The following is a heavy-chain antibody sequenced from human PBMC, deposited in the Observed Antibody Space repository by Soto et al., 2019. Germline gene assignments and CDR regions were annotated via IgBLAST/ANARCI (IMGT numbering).Heavy chain of an antibody. CDR3: ARYRREAVAGYTLDN. D-gene: IGHD6-13*01. CDR2: VYNSWSA. J-gene: IGHJ4*02. Sequence: KTSETLSLTCTVSGGSISSNYWTWIRQPPAKGLEWIGYVYNSWSANNNHSLKSRFTISEDKSKSQFSLKVNSMTAADTAVYYCARYRREAVAGYTLDNWGQGMLVTVSS. CDR1: GGSISSNY. V-gene: IGHV4-59*01.